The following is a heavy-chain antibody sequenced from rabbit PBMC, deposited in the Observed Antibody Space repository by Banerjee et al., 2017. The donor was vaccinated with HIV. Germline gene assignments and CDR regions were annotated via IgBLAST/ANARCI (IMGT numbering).Heavy chain of an antibody. V-gene: IGHV1S7*01. CDR3: ARDATCSRPVYFNF. CDR1: GFDFSSYY. Sequence: QLEESAGGLVNPGGSLKLSCKASGFDFSSYYMSWVRQAPGKGLEWIGYINPVFDSTYYASWVNGRFTISSHNAQNTLYLQLNSLTAADTATYFCARDATCSRPVYFNFWGPGTLVTVS. J-gene: IGHJ4*01. CDR2: INPVFDST. D-gene: IGHD1-1*01.